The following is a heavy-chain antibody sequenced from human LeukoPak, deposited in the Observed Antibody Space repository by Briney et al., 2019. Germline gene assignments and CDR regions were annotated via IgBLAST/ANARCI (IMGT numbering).Heavy chain of an antibody. D-gene: IGHD3-22*01. CDR1: GFTFSSYW. Sequence: GGSLRLSCADSGFTFSSYWMSWVRQAPGKGLEWVANIKQDGSEKYYVDSVKDRFTISRDNAKNSLYLQMNSLRAEDTAVYYCARSHDSTGGVYWGQGTLVTVSS. V-gene: IGHV3-7*01. CDR3: ARSHDSTGGVY. CDR2: IKQDGSEK. J-gene: IGHJ4*02.